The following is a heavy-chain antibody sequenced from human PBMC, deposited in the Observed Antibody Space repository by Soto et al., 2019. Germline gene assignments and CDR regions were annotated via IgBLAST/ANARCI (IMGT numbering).Heavy chain of an antibody. CDR3: AREGCSSTSCYAADAFDI. CDR1: GGSISSYY. D-gene: IGHD2-2*01. V-gene: IGHV4-59*01. Sequence: SETLSLTCTVSGGSISSYYWSWIRQPPGKGLEWIGYIYYSGSTNYNPSLKSRVTISVDTSKNQFSLKLSSVTAADTAVYYCAREGCSSTSCYAADAFDIWGQGTMVT. CDR2: IYYSGST. J-gene: IGHJ3*02.